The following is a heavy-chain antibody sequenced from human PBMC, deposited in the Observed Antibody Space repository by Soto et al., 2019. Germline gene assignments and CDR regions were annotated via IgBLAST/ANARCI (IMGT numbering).Heavy chain of an antibody. CDR2: INAGNGNT. Sequence: ASVKVSCKASGYTFTSYAMHWVRQAPGQRLEWMGWINAGNGNTKYSQKFQGRVTITRDTSASTAYMELSSLRSEDTAVYYCARAPMVRGVISSHCYMDVWGKGTTVTLSS. D-gene: IGHD3-10*01. V-gene: IGHV1-3*01. J-gene: IGHJ6*03. CDR1: GYTFTSYA. CDR3: ARAPMVRGVISSHCYMDV.